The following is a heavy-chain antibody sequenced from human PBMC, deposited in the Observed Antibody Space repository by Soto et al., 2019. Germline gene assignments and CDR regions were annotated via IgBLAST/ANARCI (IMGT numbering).Heavy chain of an antibody. CDR2: ISHDGSYK. V-gene: IGHV3-30*18. Sequence: QVQLVESGGGVVQPGRSLRLSCAASGFTFSSYGIHWVRQAPGKGLEWVAVISHDGSYKYYADSVKGRFTISRDNSKNTLYLQMNSLRAEDTAVYYCAKEGWELLGAFDYWGQGTLVTVSS. D-gene: IGHD1-26*01. CDR3: AKEGWELLGAFDY. J-gene: IGHJ4*02. CDR1: GFTFSSYG.